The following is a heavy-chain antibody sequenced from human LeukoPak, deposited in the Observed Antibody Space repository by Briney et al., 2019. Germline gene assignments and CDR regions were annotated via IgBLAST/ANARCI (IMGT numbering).Heavy chain of an antibody. V-gene: IGHV3-21*01. J-gene: IGHJ4*02. D-gene: IGHD4-17*01. CDR3: ARGLVDYGDDDYFDY. CDR1: GFTFSSYS. CDR2: ISSSSSYI. Sequence: PGGSLRLSCAASGFTFSSYSMNWVRQAPGKGLEWVSSISSSSSYINYADSVRGRFTISRDNAKNSLFLQMDSLRGEDTAVYYCARGLVDYGDDDYFDYWGQGTLVTVSS.